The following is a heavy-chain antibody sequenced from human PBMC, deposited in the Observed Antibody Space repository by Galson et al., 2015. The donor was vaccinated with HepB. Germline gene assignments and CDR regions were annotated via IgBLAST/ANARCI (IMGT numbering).Heavy chain of an antibody. CDR2: IYYSGRT. CDR3: ARVRYFDSSGYNAFDS. Sequence: TLSLTCTVSGGSISSGGYSWTRIRQHPGKGLEWIGDIYYSGRTYSNPSLKSRLTMSVDTSKNQFSLKLDSVTAADTAVYYCARVRYFDSSGYNAFDSWGQGTLVTVSS. V-gene: IGHV4-31*03. J-gene: IGHJ4*02. CDR1: GGSISSGGYS. D-gene: IGHD3-22*01.